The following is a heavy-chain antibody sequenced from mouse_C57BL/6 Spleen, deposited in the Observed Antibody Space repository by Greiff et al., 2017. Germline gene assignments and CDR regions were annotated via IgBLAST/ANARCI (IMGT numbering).Heavy chain of an antibody. CDR2: IDPENGDT. J-gene: IGHJ2*01. CDR3: ATPRVGDYFDY. CDR1: GFNIKDDY. Sequence: EVQLQQSGAELVRPGASVKLSCTASGFNIKDDYMHWVKQRPEQGLEWIGWIDPENGDTEYASKFQGKATITADTSSNTAYLQLSSLTSEDTAVYYCATPRVGDYFDYWGKGTTLTVSS. V-gene: IGHV14-4*01. D-gene: IGHD3-1*01.